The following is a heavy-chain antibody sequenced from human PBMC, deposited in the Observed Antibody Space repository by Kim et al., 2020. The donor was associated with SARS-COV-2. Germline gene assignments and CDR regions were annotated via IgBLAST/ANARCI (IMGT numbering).Heavy chain of an antibody. D-gene: IGHD6-13*01. CDR3: ARDIAAAGTKYYGMDV. J-gene: IGHJ6*02. CDR2: IYYSGST. Sequence: SETLSLTCTVSGGSISSYYWSWIRQPPGKGLEWIGYIYYSGSTNYNPSLKSRVTISVDTSKNQFSLKLSSVTAADTAVYYCARDIAAAGTKYYGMDVWGQGTTVTVSS. V-gene: IGHV4-59*01. CDR1: GGSISSYY.